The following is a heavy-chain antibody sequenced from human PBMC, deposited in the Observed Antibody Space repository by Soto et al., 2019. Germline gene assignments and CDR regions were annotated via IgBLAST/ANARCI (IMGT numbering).Heavy chain of an antibody. CDR1: GYTFTSYY. CDR3: ALYDSSGYYHRVGFDI. D-gene: IGHD3-22*01. Sequence: ASVKVSCKASGYTFTSYYMHWVRQAPGQGLEWLGIINPSGGSTSYAQKFQGRVTMTRDTSTSTVSMELSSLRSEDTAVYYCALYDSSGYYHRVGFDIWGQGTMVTVSS. V-gene: IGHV1-46*01. CDR2: INPSGGST. J-gene: IGHJ3*02.